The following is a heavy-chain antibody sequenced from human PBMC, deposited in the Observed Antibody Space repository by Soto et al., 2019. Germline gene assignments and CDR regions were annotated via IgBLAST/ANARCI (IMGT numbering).Heavy chain of an antibody. J-gene: IGHJ6*02. V-gene: IGHV4-61*01. D-gene: IGHD2-2*01. Sequence: SETLSLTCTVSGGSVSSGSYYWSWIRQPPGKGLEWIGYIYYSGSTNYNPSLKSRVTISVDTSKNQFSLKLSSVTAADTAVYYCARAPVGDIVVVPAARGQYYYYYYGMDVWGQGTTVTVS. CDR1: GGSVSSGSYY. CDR3: ARAPVGDIVVVPAARGQYYYYYYGMDV. CDR2: IYYSGST.